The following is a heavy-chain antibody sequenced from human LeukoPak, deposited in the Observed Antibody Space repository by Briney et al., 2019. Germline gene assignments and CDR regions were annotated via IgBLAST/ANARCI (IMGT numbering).Heavy chain of an antibody. D-gene: IGHD4-17*01. CDR3: ARDPQVYGDFDNWFDP. CDR1: VYTFSSYG. CDR2: ISAYNGNT. Sequence: ASVKVSCKASVYTFSSYGISWVRQAPGQGREWMGWISAYNGNTNYAQKLQGRVTMTADTSTSTAYMELRSLRSDDTAVYYGARDPQVYGDFDNWFDPWGQGTLVTVSS. V-gene: IGHV1-18*01. J-gene: IGHJ5*02.